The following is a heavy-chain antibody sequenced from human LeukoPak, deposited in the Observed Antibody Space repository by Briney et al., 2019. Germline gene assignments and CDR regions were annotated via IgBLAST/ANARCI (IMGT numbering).Heavy chain of an antibody. J-gene: IGHJ4*02. CDR1: GGSISSYY. CDR3: ARGTTVTTTVDY. CDR2: IYYSGST. Sequence: PSETLSLTCTVSGGSISSYYCGWIRLPQGVGLGWSGYIYYSGSTNYNPSLKSRVTISVDTSKNQFSLKLSSVTAADTAVYYCARGTTVTTTVDYWGQGTLVTVSS. V-gene: IGHV4-59*01. D-gene: IGHD4-17*01.